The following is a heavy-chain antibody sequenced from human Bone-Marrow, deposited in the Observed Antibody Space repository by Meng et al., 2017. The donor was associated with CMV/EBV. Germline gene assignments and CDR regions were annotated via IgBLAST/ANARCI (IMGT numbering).Heavy chain of an antibody. J-gene: IGHJ3*02. CDR1: GFTFTSSA. Sequence: SVKVSCKASGFTFTSSAVQWVRQARGQRLEWIGWIVVGSGNTNYAQKFQERVTITRDMSTSTAYMELSSLRSEDTAVYYCAARIHILRVNTQDLSSGEAFDSWGQGTMVTFSS. V-gene: IGHV1-58*01. CDR3: AARIHILRVNTQDLSSGEAFDS. D-gene: IGHD2-15*01. CDR2: IVVGSGNT.